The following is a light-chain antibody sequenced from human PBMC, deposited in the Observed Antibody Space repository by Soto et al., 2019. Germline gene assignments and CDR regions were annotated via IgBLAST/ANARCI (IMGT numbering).Light chain of an antibody. Sequence: DIQMTQYPSSLSASVGDRVTITCRASQSISSYLNWYQQKPGKAPKLLIYAASSLQSGVPSRFSGSGSGTDFTLTISSLQPEDFATYYCQQSYSTPITFGQRRLLEIK. CDR3: QQSYSTPIT. V-gene: IGKV1-39*01. CDR2: AAS. CDR1: QSISSY. J-gene: IGKJ5*01.